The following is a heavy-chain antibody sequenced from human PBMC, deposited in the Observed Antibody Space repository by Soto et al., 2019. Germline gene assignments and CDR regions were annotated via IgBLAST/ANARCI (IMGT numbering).Heavy chain of an antibody. CDR2: ISYDGSNK. CDR1: GFTFSSYG. D-gene: IGHD2-21*02. V-gene: IGHV3-30*18. J-gene: IGHJ6*02. Sequence: GGSLRLSCAASGFTFSSYGMHWVRQAPGKGLEWVAVISYDGSNKYYADSVKGRFTISRDNSKNTLYLQMNSLRAEDTAVYYCAKDPIMLDIVVVTANYYYYGMDVWGQGTTVTVSS. CDR3: AKDPIMLDIVVVTANYYYYGMDV.